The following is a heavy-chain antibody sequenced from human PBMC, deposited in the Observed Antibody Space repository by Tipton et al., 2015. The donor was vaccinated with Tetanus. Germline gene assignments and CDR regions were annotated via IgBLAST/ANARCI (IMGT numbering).Heavy chain of an antibody. V-gene: IGHV3-48*02. D-gene: IGHD6-13*01. Sequence: SLRLSCAASGFTFSSYSMNWVRQAPGKGLEWVSYISSSSTIYYADSVKGRFTISRDNAKNSLYLQMNSLRDEDTAVYYCARDQGSSSWYRGYYYGMDVWGQGTTVTVSS. CDR2: ISSSSTI. CDR3: ARDQGSSSWYRGYYYGMDV. CDR1: GFTFSSYS. J-gene: IGHJ6*02.